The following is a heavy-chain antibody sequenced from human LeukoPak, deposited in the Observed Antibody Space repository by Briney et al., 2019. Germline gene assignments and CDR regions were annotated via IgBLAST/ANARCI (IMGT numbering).Heavy chain of an antibody. J-gene: IGHJ4*02. Sequence: GPTLAKPPQTLTLTCTFSGVSLSTGGVGVGWVRQPPGMALEWLALIYWDDDKRYSPSLKSRLTITQDTSKNQVDLTMTNMDTVDTATYYCAHRRPSSSWDEWGQGTLVTVSS. CDR1: GVSLSTGGVG. D-gene: IGHD6-13*01. V-gene: IGHV2-5*02. CDR2: IYWDDDK. CDR3: AHRRPSSSWDE.